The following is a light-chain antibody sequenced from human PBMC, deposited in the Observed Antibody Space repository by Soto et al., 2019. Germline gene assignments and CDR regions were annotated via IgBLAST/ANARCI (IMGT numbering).Light chain of an antibody. V-gene: IGKV1-39*01. CDR3: QQSYSTLERT. Sequence: DIQMTQSPPSLSASVGDRVTITCRASQSISSYLNWYQQKPGKAPKLLIYAASSLQSGVPSRFSGSGSGTDFTLTISSLQPEDFATYYCQQSYSTLERTFGQGTKVDIK. CDR1: QSISSY. J-gene: IGKJ1*01. CDR2: AAS.